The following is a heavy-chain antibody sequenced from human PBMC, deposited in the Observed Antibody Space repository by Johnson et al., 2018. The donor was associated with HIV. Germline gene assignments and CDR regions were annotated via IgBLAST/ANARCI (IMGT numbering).Heavy chain of an antibody. V-gene: IGHV3-23*04. CDR2: LSGSGGST. Sequence: VQLVESGGGLVQPGGSLRLSCAASGFTFSSYAMSWVRQAPGKGLEWVSALSGSGGSTYYADSVKGRFTISRDNSKNTLYLQMNSLRAEDTAVYYCATYYYDSSGYSYAFDIWGQGTMVTVSS. CDR1: GFTFSSYA. CDR3: ATYYYDSSGYSYAFDI. J-gene: IGHJ3*02. D-gene: IGHD3-22*01.